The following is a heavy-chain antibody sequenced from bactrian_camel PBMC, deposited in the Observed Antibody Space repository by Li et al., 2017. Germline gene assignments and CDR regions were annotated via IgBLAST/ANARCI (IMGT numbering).Heavy chain of an antibody. CDR1: GYTYRIRD. V-gene: IGHV3S53*01. CDR2: IDSDGRT. D-gene: IGHD3*01. J-gene: IGHJ4*01. CDR3: AYEDPKRYGYMRRPFLATCVEYEFHY. Sequence: HVQLVESGGGSAQAGGSLRLECVVSGYTYRIRDHCTAWFRQVPGKEREAVAGIDSDGRTSYTDAVMDRFTISRDNVKNMMYLEMNSLKPEDTARYYCAYEDPKRYGYMRRPFLATCVEYEFHYWGQGTQVTVS.